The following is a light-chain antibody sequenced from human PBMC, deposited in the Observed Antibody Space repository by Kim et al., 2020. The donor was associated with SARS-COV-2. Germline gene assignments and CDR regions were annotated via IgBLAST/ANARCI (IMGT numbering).Light chain of an antibody. CDR2: KDT. CDR1: VLAKKY. CDR3: YSYSAAGEPL. J-gene: IGLJ2*01. Sequence: SYELTQPSSVSVSPGQTARITCSGDVLAKKYARWFQQKPGQAPVLVIYKDTERPSGIPERFSGSSSGTTVTLTISVAQVGDEGDYYCYSYSAAGEPLLGGGTQLTVL. V-gene: IGLV3-27*01.